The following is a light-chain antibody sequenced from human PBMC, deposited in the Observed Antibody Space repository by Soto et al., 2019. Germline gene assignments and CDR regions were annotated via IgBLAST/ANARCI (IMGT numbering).Light chain of an antibody. J-gene: IGKJ3*01. V-gene: IGKV3-15*01. CDR1: QSVSNN. CDR2: GAS. Sequence: ERVMTQSLVTLSVSPGDIATLSFRASQSVSNNLAWYQQKPGQAPRLLVYGASTRATGIPARFSGSGSETEFTLTISSLQSEDFAVYYCQQYHDWPFTFGPGTKVDIK. CDR3: QQYHDWPFT.